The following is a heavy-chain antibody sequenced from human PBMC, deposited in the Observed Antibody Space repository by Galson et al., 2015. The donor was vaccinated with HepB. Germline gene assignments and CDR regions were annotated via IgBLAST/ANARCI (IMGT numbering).Heavy chain of an antibody. D-gene: IGHD6-13*01. J-gene: IGHJ4*02. Sequence: ETLSLTCAVYGGSFSGYYWSWIRKPPGKGLEWIGEINHSGSTNYNPSLKSRVTISVDTSKNQFSLKLSSVTAADTAVYYCARVRSSARVGSAAVNYFDYWGQGTLVTVSS. V-gene: IGHV4-34*01. CDR1: GGSFSGYY. CDR3: ARVRSSARVGSAAVNYFDY. CDR2: INHSGST.